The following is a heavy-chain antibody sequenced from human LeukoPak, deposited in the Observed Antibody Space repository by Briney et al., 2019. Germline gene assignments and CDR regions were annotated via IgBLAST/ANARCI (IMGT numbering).Heavy chain of an antibody. CDR3: ARGLYGGYDY. CDR2: IYYSGST. Sequence: PSETLSLTCTVSSGSISNYYWSWIRQPPGKGLEWIGYIYYSGSTYYNPSLKSRVTISVDTSKNQFSLKLSSVTAADTAVYYCARGLYGGYDYWGQGTLVTVSS. V-gene: IGHV4-59*08. J-gene: IGHJ4*02. D-gene: IGHD3-3*01. CDR1: SGSISNYY.